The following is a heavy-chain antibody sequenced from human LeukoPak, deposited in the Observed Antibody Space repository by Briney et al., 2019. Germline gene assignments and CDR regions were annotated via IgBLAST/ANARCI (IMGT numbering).Heavy chain of an antibody. CDR3: AKGRDYYGSSGYYPIFDY. Sequence: PGGSLRLSCAASGFTFSIYAMSWVRQAPGEGLEWVSALICSGGSTYYADSVKGRFTISSDNSKNTLYLQMNSRRAEDTAVYYCAKGRDYYGSSGYYPIFDYWGQGTLASVSS. CDR1: GFTFSIYA. V-gene: IGHV3-23*01. CDR2: LICSGGST. D-gene: IGHD3-22*01. J-gene: IGHJ4*02.